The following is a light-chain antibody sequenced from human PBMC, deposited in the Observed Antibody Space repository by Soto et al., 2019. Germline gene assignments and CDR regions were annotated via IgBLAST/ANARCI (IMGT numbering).Light chain of an antibody. CDR3: QKCYSAPYT. Sequence: DIQMTQSPSSLSASVGDRVTITCRASPGISNFLAWYQQKPGKVPKLLISAASTLQSGVPSRFSGSGSGTDFTLTISSLQPEDVATYYSQKCYSAPYTFGQGTKLEIK. V-gene: IGKV1-27*01. J-gene: IGKJ2*01. CDR1: PGISNF. CDR2: AAS.